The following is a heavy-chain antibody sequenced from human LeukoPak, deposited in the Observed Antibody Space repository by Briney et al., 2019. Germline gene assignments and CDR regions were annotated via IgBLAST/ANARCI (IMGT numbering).Heavy chain of an antibody. V-gene: IGHV6-1*01. CDR3: ARVRIAVAGRGRHFDY. CDR2: TYYRSKWYN. D-gene: IGHD6-19*01. J-gene: IGHJ4*02. Sequence: SQTLSLTCAISGDSVSSNSAAWNWIRQSPSRGLEWLGRTYYRSKWYNDYAVSVKSRITIYPDTSKNQFSLQLNSVTPEDTAVYYCARVRIAVAGRGRHFDYWGQGTLVTVSS. CDR1: GDSVSSNSAA.